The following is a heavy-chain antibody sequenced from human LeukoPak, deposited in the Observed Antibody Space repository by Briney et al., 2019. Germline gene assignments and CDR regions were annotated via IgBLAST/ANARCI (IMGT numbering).Heavy chain of an antibody. CDR3: AREGHYYDFWSGTRYNWFDP. J-gene: IGHJ5*02. CDR1: GFTFSDYY. V-gene: IGHV3-11*01. Sequence: GGSLRLSCAASGFTFSDYYMSWIRQAPGKGLERVSYISSSGSTIYYADSVKGRFTISRDNAKNSLYLQMNSLRAEDTAVYYCAREGHYYDFWSGTRYNWFDPWGQGTLVTVSS. CDR2: ISSSGSTI. D-gene: IGHD3-3*01.